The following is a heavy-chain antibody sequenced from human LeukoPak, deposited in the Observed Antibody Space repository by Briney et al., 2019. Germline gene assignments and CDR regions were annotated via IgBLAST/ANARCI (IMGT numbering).Heavy chain of an antibody. CDR2: IYYSGST. V-gene: IGHV4-59*01. CDR1: GGSISSYY. D-gene: IGHD3-22*01. CDR3: ARVSGYKTYYFDY. Sequence: SETLSLTCTVSGGSISSYYWSWIRQPPGKGLEWIGYIYYSGSTNYNPSLKSRVTISVDTSKNQYSLKLSSVTAADTAVYYCARVSGYKTYYFDYWGQGTLVTVSS. J-gene: IGHJ4*02.